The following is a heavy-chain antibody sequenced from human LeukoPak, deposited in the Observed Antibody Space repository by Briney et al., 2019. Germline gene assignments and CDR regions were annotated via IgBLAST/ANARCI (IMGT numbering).Heavy chain of an antibody. CDR2: IYHSGNT. Sequence: SETLSLTCDVSGYSISSGYFWGWIRQPPGKGLEWIGSIYHSGNTYYNPSLKSRVTISLDTSKNQFPLKLTSVTAADTAVYYCARLRPPWNSDADYWGQGALVTVSS. D-gene: IGHD1-7*01. CDR1: GYSISSGYF. V-gene: IGHV4-38-2*01. CDR3: ARLRPPWNSDADY. J-gene: IGHJ4*02.